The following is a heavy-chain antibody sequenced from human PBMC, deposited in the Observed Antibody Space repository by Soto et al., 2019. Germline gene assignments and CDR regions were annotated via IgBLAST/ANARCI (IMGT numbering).Heavy chain of an antibody. CDR2: ISAYNGNT. J-gene: IGHJ6*01. CDR1: GYTFTSYG. D-gene: IGHD2-15*01. Sequence: SVKVSCKASGYTFTSYGISWVRQAPGQGLEWMGWISAYNGNTNYAQKLQGRVTMTTDTSTSTAYMELRSLRSDDTAVYYCARGGANRYCSGGSCLEIPYYYCMDVWG. V-gene: IGHV1-18*01. CDR3: ARGGANRYCSGGSCLEIPYYYCMDV.